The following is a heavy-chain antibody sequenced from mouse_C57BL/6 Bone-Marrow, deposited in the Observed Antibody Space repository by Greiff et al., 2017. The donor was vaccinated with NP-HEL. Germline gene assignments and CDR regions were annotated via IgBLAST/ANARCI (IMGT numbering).Heavy chain of an antibody. V-gene: IGHV1-42*01. Sequence: EVQLQQSGPELVKPGASVKISCKASGYSFTGYYMNWVKQSPEKSLEWIGEINPSTGGTTYNQKFKAKATLTVDESSSTAYMQLKSLTSEDSAVYYCARQIDGYYVLYWYFDVWGTGTTVTVSS. J-gene: IGHJ1*03. CDR1: GYSFTGYY. CDR2: INPSTGGT. CDR3: ARQIDGYYVLYWYFDV. D-gene: IGHD2-3*01.